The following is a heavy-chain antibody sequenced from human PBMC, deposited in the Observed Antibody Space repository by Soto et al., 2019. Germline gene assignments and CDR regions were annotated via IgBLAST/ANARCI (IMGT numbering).Heavy chain of an antibody. J-gene: IGHJ4*02. CDR3: ARPAPMGMFEY. D-gene: IGHD7-27*01. V-gene: IGHV1-69*13. CDR2: IIPVSGAT. Sequence: QVQLVQSGAEVKKPGSSVKVSCKASGGIFRNYAVGWVRQAPGQGLEWIGGIIPVSGATNYAQKFQGRVTITADESTSTAYMELSSLRPEDTAVYYCARPAPMGMFEYWGQGSLVTVSS. CDR1: GGIFRNYA.